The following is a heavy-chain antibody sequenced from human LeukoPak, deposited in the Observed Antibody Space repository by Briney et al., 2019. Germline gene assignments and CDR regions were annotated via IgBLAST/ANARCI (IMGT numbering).Heavy chain of an antibody. D-gene: IGHD3-3*01. CDR2: IKSKTDGWTT. J-gene: IGHJ4*02. V-gene: IGHV3-15*01. CDR1: GFTFSNAW. CDR3: MYFWSGSSLVDY. Sequence: GGSLRLSCAASGFTFSNAWMSWVRQAPGKGLEWVGRIKSKTDGWTTDSAAPVKGRFTISRDDSKNTLYLQMNSLKTEDTAVYYCMYFWSGSSLVDYWGQGTLVTVSS.